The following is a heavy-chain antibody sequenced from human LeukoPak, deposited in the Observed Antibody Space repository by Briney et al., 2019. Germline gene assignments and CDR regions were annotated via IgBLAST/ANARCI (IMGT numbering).Heavy chain of an antibody. D-gene: IGHD6-13*01. Sequence: AAVKVSCKGAGYTFTCYCIHWGRQAQGQGQGWMGGINTNSGGTNYAQKFQGRGSMTRDTYISTDYMELSRLRSDDTAVYYCARGRDSATWYFDWFDTCGQETLVTVSS. CDR2: INTNSGGT. V-gene: IGHV1-2*02. CDR3: ARGRDSATWYFDWFDT. J-gene: IGHJ5*02. CDR1: GYTFTCYC.